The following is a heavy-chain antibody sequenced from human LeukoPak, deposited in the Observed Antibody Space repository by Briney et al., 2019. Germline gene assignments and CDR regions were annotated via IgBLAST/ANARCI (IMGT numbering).Heavy chain of an antibody. D-gene: IGHD5-12*01. CDR3: ARDIGIVATILGGFDY. Sequence: GGSLRLSCAASGFTFSSYAMHWVRQAPGKGLEYVSAISSNGGSTYYANSVKGRFTISRDNAKNSLYLQMNSLRAEDTAVYYCARDIGIVATILGGFDYWGQGTLVTVSS. CDR2: ISSNGGST. V-gene: IGHV3-64*01. J-gene: IGHJ4*02. CDR1: GFTFSSYA.